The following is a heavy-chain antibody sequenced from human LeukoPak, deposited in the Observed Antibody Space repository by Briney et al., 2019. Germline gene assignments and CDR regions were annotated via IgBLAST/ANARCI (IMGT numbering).Heavy chain of an antibody. CDR3: ARGTGLAAHFDY. V-gene: IGHV1-2*02. CDR1: GYTFTGYC. CDR2: INPNSGGT. J-gene: IGHJ4*02. D-gene: IGHD2-8*02. Sequence: ASVKVSCKASGYTFTGYCMHWVRQAPGQGLEWMGWINPNSGGTNYAQKFQGRVTMTRDTSISTAYMELSRLRSDDTAVYYCARGTGLAAHFDYWGQGTLVTVSS.